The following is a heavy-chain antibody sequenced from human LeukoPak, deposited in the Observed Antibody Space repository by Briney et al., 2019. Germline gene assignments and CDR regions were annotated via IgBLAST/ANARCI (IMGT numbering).Heavy chain of an antibody. CDR2: IIPIFGTA. CDR1: GGTFSSYA. Sequence: SVKVSCKASGGTFSSYAISWVRQAPGQGLEWMGGIIPIFGTANYAQKFQGRVTITTDESTSTAYMELNSLRSEDTAVYYCARDYGGLNYFDYWGQGTLVTVSS. D-gene: IGHD4-23*01. J-gene: IGHJ4*02. V-gene: IGHV1-69*05. CDR3: ARDYGGLNYFDY.